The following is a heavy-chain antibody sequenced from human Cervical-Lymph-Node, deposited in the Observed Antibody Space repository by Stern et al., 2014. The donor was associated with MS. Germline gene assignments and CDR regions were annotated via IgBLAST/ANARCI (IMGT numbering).Heavy chain of an antibody. D-gene: IGHD2-2*01. Sequence: DQLVESGAEVKKPGSSVKVSCKASGGTFNTYAISWVRQAPGQGLEWMGGITPIFGKANYAQKFQGRVTITADESTSTAYMELSSLRSEDTAVYYCARELSQLLVYWGQGSLVTVSS. CDR1: GGTFNTYA. V-gene: IGHV1-69*01. CDR3: ARELSQLLVY. CDR2: ITPIFGKA. J-gene: IGHJ4*02.